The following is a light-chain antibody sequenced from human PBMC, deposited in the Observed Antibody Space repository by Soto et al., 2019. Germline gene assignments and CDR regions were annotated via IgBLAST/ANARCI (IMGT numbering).Light chain of an antibody. J-gene: IGKJ1*01. CDR2: QAS. Sequence: DIQMTQSPSTLSACVGDRVTITCRASQIIDTWLAWYQQKPGKAPKLLIYQASSLESGVPSRFGGSGSGTEFTLTISSLQPDDFATYYCQLYNTWSTWTFGQGTKVEIK. V-gene: IGKV1-5*03. CDR1: QIIDTW. CDR3: QLYNTWSTWT.